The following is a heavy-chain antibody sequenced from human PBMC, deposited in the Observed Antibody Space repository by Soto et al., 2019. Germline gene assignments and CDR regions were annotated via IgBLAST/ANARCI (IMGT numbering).Heavy chain of an antibody. V-gene: IGHV4-30-4*01. J-gene: IGHJ6*02. CDR2: IYYSGST. Sequence: PSVPLSHTCGVDGGSFRDYCGSWIRKTPGKGLEWIGYIYYSGSTYYNPSLKSRVTISVDTSKNQFSLKLSSVTAADTAVYYCARTPNYDFWSGYGHDYYYYGMDVWGQGTTVPGSS. CDR3: ARTPNYDFWSGYGHDYYYYGMDV. D-gene: IGHD3-3*01. CDR1: GGSFRDYC.